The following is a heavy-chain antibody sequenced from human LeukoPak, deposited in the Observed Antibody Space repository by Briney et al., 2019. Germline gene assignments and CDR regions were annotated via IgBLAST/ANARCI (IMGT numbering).Heavy chain of an antibody. V-gene: IGHV3-30*02. J-gene: IGHJ4*02. CDR2: IQYDGSNK. CDR1: GLTFSTYG. Sequence: GGSLRLSCAASGLTFSTYGMHWVRQAPGKGLEWVAFIQYDGSNKYYADSVKGRFTISRDNSKNTLYLQMNSLRAEDTAMYYCARGDSSSSLFFDYWGQGTLVTVSS. D-gene: IGHD6-13*01. CDR3: ARGDSSSSLFFDY.